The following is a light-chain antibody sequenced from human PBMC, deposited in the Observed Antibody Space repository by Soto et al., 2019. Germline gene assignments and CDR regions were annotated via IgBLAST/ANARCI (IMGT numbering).Light chain of an antibody. J-gene: IGLJ1*01. CDR1: SSNIGAGYD. CDR2: GNT. V-gene: IGLV1-40*01. CDR3: QSYDTSLSAYV. Sequence: QSVLTQPPSVSGAPGQRVTISCTGSSSNIGAGYDVNWYQQLPGTAPKLLIYGNTNRPSGVPDRFSGSKSGTSASLAITGLQPEDEADYYCQSYDTSLSAYVFGTGTKVPS.